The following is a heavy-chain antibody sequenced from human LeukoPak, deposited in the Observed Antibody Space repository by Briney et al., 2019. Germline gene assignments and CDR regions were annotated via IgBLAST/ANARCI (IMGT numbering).Heavy chain of an antibody. D-gene: IGHD3-10*02. CDR3: AELGITMIGGV. J-gene: IGHJ6*04. V-gene: IGHV3-48*03. CDR2: ISSSGSTI. CDR1: GFTFSSYE. Sequence: GGSLRLSYAASGFTFSSYEMNWVRQAPGKGLEWVSYISSSGSTIYYADSVKGRFTISRDNAKNSLYLQMNSLRAEDTAVYYCAELGITMIGGVWGKGTTVTVSS.